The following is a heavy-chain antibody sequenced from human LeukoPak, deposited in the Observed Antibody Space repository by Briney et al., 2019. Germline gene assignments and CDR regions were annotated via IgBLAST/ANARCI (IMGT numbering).Heavy chain of an antibody. CDR3: ARYSTYYYGSGSYGPIDY. D-gene: IGHD3-10*01. V-gene: IGHV3-48*04. CDR1: GFSFSSYI. CDR2: ISSSSSTI. J-gene: IGHJ4*02. Sequence: PGGSLRLSCAASGFSFSSYIMNWVRQAPGKGLEWVSHISSSSSTIYYADSVKGRFTISRDNAKNSLYLQMNSLRAEDTAVYYCARYSTYYYGSGSYGPIDYWGQGTLVTVSS.